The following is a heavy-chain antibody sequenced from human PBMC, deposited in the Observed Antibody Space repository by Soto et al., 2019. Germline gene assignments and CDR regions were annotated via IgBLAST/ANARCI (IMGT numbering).Heavy chain of an antibody. J-gene: IGHJ6*02. D-gene: IGHD2-2*01. V-gene: IGHV3-23*01. CDR2: ISGSGGST. Sequence: GGSLRLSCAASGFTFSSYAMSWVRQAPGKGLEWVSAISGSGGSTYYADSVKGRFTISRDNSKNTLYLQMNSLRAEDTAVYYCAKAIRVVPAAAYYYYYGMDVWGQGTTVTVSS. CDR1: GFTFSSYA. CDR3: AKAIRVVPAAAYYYYYGMDV.